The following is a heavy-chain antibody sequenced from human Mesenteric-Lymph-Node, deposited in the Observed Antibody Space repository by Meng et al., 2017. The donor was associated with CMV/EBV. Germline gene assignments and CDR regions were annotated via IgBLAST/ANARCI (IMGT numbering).Heavy chain of an antibody. J-gene: IGHJ3*02. CDR2: IYYSANT. D-gene: IGHD6-19*01. CDR3: ARPYSSGWGDAFDI. V-gene: IGHV4-39*01. Sequence: SETLSLTCTVSGGSISSSNYYWGWIRQPPGKGLEWIGSIYYSANTYYNPSLKSRVTISVHTSKNQFSLKLSSVTAADTAVYYCARPYSSGWGDAFDIWGQGTMVTVSS. CDR1: GGSISSSNYY.